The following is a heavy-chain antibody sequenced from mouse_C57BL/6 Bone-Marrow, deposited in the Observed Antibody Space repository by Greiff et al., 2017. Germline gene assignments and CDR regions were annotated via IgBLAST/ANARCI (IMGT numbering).Heavy chain of an antibody. D-gene: IGHD2-1*01. CDR2: VDPSDSYT. CDR1: GYTFTSYW. J-gene: IGHJ3*01. CDR3: ARVGNYVRFFAY. V-gene: IGHV1-69*01. Sequence: QVQLQQPGAELVMPGASVKLSCKASGYTFTSYWMHWVKQRPGQGLEWIGEVDPSDSYTNYNQKFKGKSTLTVDKSSSTAYMQLSSLTCEDSAVYYCARVGNYVRFFAYWGQGTLVTVSA.